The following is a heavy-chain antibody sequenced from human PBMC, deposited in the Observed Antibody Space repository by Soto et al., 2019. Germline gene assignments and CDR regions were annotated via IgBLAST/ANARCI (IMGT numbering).Heavy chain of an antibody. V-gene: IGHV3-23*01. J-gene: IGHJ4*02. D-gene: IGHD6-25*01. Sequence: EVQLLESGGGLVQPGGSLRLSCAASGFTFSLYAMSWVRQAPGKGLEWVSAISGSGTTIYSADSVRGRFTISRDKSRNKLSLQMNSPGPEDTAVYYCEKFFVATGGSSGWPWYFDSWGQGTLVAVSS. CDR2: ISGSGTTI. CDR3: EKFFVATGGSSGWPWYFDS. CDR1: GFTFSLYA.